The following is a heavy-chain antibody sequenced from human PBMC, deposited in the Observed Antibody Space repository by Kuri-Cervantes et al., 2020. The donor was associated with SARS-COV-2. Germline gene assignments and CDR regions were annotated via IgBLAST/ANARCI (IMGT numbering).Heavy chain of an antibody. CDR1: GFTFSSYG. Sequence: GESLKISCAASGFTFSSYGMNWVRQAPGKGLEWVSSISSSSSYIYYADSVKGRFTISRDNAKNTLYLQMNSLRAEDTAVYYCARPLMAGPHYFDFWGQGTLVTVSS. CDR3: ARPLMAGPHYFDF. J-gene: IGHJ4*02. V-gene: IGHV3-21*01. D-gene: IGHD6-19*01. CDR2: ISSSSSYI.